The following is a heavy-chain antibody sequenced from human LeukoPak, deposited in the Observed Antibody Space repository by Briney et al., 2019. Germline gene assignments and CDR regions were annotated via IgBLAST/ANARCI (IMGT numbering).Heavy chain of an antibody. CDR1: GYTFTSYY. Sequence: ASVKVSCKAAGYTFTSYYIHWVRQAPGQGLEWMGVVDPSGGRTTYAQKFQGRLTMTRDASTSTVYMELSSLRSEDTALYYCARSWIRSGRVVGYFDYWGQGTLVTVSS. CDR2: VDPSGGRT. CDR3: ARSWIRSGRVVGYFDY. J-gene: IGHJ4*02. V-gene: IGHV1-46*01. D-gene: IGHD5-18*01.